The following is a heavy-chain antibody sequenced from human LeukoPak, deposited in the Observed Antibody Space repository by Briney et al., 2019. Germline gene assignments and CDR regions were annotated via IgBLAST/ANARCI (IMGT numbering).Heavy chain of an antibody. Sequence: PSETLSLTCTVSGGSISSYYWSWIRQPPGKGLEWIGEINHSGSTNYNPSLKSRVTISVDTSKNQFSLKLSSVTAADTAVYYCARGYRLFDHWGQGTLVTVSS. J-gene: IGHJ4*02. CDR1: GGSISSYY. V-gene: IGHV4-34*01. CDR3: ARGYRLFDH. D-gene: IGHD3-16*02. CDR2: INHSGST.